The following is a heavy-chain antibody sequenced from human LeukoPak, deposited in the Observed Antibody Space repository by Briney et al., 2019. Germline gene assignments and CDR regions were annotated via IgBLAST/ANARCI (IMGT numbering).Heavy chain of an antibody. CDR2: INTYTGNT. D-gene: IGHD1-26*01. CDR1: GYSYANYG. Sequence: ASVKVSCTASGYSYANYGITSVRQAPGQGLEWMGWINTYTGNTKYAQKNQGRVTMTTDTSTSTVNMELRSLRSDDTAVYYCARVRGAPRGSAFDIWGQGTMVTVSS. V-gene: IGHV1-18*01. CDR3: ARVRGAPRGSAFDI. J-gene: IGHJ3*02.